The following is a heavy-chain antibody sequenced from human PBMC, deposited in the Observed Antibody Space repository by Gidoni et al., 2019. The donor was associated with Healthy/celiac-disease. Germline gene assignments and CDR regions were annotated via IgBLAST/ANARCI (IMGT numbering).Heavy chain of an antibody. CDR2: IYTSGST. J-gene: IGHJ4*02. CDR1: GVSISSYY. Sequence: QVQLQESGPGLVKPSETLSLTCTVSGVSISSYYWSWIRQPAGKGLEWIGRIYTSGSTNYNPSRKSRVTMSVDTSKNQFSLKLSSVTAADTAVYYCARSLRGSSWYYFDYWGQGTLVTVSS. D-gene: IGHD6-13*01. V-gene: IGHV4-4*07. CDR3: ARSLRGSSWYYFDY.